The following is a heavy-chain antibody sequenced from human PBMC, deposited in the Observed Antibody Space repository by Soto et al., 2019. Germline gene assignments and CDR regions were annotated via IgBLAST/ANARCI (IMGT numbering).Heavy chain of an antibody. Sequence: QAQLVQSGAEGKRPGSSVKVSCKASGDPFSSYSISGVRQAPGQGLEWMGRIIPMVGTPNYAQKFQGRVTFSADKSTSTAYMVLNSLISDDTAVYYCATDGGSTSSSAYNYFMDVWGKGTPVTVSS. J-gene: IGHJ6*03. D-gene: IGHD3-16*01. CDR1: GDPFSSYS. V-gene: IGHV1-69*08. CDR3: ATDGGSTSSSAYNYFMDV. CDR2: IIPMVGTP.